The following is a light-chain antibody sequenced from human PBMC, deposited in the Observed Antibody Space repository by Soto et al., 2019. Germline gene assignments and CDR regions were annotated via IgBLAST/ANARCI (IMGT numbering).Light chain of an antibody. J-gene: IGLJ1*01. CDR1: NIGSKS. Sequence: SYELTQPPSVSVAPGQTARITCGGNNIGSKSVHWYQQKPGQAPVLVVYDDNDRPSGIPERFSGSDSGNTATLTISSLQAEDEADYYCCSYADSRTYVFGTGTKLTVL. CDR3: CSYADSRTYV. CDR2: DDN. V-gene: IGLV3-21*02.